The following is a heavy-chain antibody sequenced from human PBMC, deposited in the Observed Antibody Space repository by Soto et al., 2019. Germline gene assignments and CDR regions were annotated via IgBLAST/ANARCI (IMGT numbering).Heavy chain of an antibody. J-gene: IGHJ5*02. V-gene: IGHV1-46*03. CDR2: INPSGGST. CDR3: ARVYPSDTRYGYVGNNWFDP. Sequence: QVQLVQSGAEVKKPGASVKVSCKASGYTFTSYYMHWVRHAPGQGLEWMGIINPSGGSTSYAQKFQGSVPLTRETSTSTVYMELSSLRSEDTAVYYCARVYPSDTRYGYVGNNWFDPWGQGTLVTVSS. D-gene: IGHD5-18*01. CDR1: GYTFTSYY.